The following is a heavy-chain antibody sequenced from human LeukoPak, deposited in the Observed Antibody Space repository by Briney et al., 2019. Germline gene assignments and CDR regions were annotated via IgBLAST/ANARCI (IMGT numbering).Heavy chain of an antibody. CDR1: GGSISSSSYY. Sequence: SETLSLTCTVSGGSISSSSYYWGWIRQPPGKGLEWIGSIYYSGSTYYNPSLKSRVTISVDTSRNQLSLKLSSVTAADTAVYYCATRRNWFDPWGQGTLVTVSS. CDR2: IYYSGST. V-gene: IGHV4-39*01. J-gene: IGHJ5*02. CDR3: ATRRNWFDP.